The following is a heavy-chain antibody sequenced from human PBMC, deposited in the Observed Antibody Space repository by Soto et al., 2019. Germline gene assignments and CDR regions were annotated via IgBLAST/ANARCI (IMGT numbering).Heavy chain of an antibody. CDR2: INHSGST. J-gene: IGHJ6*02. CDR3: AREPGYYGSGSYGYYYYYGMDV. V-gene: IGHV4-34*01. D-gene: IGHD3-10*01. Sequence: SETLSLTPAIYVASYSGYYWSWIRQHPGQCLEWIGEINHSGSTNYNPSLKSRVTISVDTSKNQFSLKLSSVTAADTAVYYCAREPGYYGSGSYGYYYYYGMDVWGQGTTVT. CDR1: VASYSGYY.